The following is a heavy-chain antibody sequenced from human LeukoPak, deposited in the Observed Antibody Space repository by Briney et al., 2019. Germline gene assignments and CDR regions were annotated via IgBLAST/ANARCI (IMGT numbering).Heavy chain of an antibody. J-gene: IGHJ4*02. CDR1: GGSFTTYY. CDR3: ARDRGSSNWDFYFDY. CDR2: IYTGGIT. V-gene: IGHV4-4*07. D-gene: IGHD6-13*01. Sequence: SETLSLTCTVSGGSFTTYYWTWIRQPAGKGLEWIGRIYTGGITNYNPSLKSRVTMSADTSKNQFSLRLNSVTAADTAVYYCARDRGSSNWDFYFDYWGQGMLVTVSS.